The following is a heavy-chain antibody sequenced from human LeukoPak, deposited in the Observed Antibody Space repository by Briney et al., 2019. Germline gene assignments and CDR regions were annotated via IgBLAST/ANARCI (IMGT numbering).Heavy chain of an antibody. D-gene: IGHD3-16*02. Sequence: PSETLSLTCTVSGASISSGNYYWGWIRQPPGKGLEWIGSIYYTGTTYYNPSLKSRATISVDTSKNQFSLRLSSVTAADTAVYYCPRRRIVSSGAWFDPWGQGTLVTVSS. J-gene: IGHJ5*02. CDR2: IYYTGTT. V-gene: IGHV4-39*01. CDR3: PRRRIVSSGAWFDP. CDR1: GASISSGNYY.